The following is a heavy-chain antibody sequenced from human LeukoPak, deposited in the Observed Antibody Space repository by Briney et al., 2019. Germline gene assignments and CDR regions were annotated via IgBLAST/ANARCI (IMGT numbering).Heavy chain of an antibody. CDR2: IYTSGST. V-gene: IGHV4-4*07. CDR3: ARDTTYYYGSGSYLNWFDP. CDR1: GGSISSYY. Sequence: SETLSLTCTVSGGSISSYYWSWVRQPAGKGPEWIGRIYTSGSTNYNPSLKSRVTISVDKSKNQFSLKLSSVTAADTAVYYCARDTTYYYGSGSYLNWFDPWGQGTLVTVSS. D-gene: IGHD3-10*01. J-gene: IGHJ5*02.